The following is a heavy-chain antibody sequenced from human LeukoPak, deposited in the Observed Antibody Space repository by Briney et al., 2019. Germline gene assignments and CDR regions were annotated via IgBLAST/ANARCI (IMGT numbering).Heavy chain of an antibody. CDR2: IYSGGST. D-gene: IGHD6-13*01. CDR1: GFSFSNYA. Sequence: GGSLRLSCAASGFSFSNYAMSWVRQAPGKGLEWVSVIYSGGSTYYADSVKGRFTISRDNSKNTLYLQMNSLRAEDTAVYYCAREGAGHFDYWGQGTLVTVSS. J-gene: IGHJ4*02. V-gene: IGHV3-66*02. CDR3: AREGAGHFDY.